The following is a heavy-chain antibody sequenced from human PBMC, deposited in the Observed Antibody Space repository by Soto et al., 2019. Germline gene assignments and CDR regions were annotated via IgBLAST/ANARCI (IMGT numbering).Heavy chain of an antibody. CDR1: GFAFSSHP. D-gene: IGHD3-10*01. CDR3: VMRVIGSSRAFDI. V-gene: IGHV3-23*01. J-gene: IGHJ3*02. CDR2: ISDGGDLT. Sequence: PRRSLRLSWAASGFAFSSHPMSWVRQAPEKGLEWVAGISDGGDLTYNADSVRGRFTISRDNSRNTLYLQMNSLRAEDTAVYYCVMRVIGSSRAFDISGEGPMVTV.